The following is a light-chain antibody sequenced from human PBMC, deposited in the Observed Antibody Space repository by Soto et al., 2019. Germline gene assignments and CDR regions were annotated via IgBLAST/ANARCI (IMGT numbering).Light chain of an antibody. CDR3: QQYNSYSRA. V-gene: IGKV1-5*03. J-gene: IGKJ1*01. CDR1: QSISSW. Sequence: DIQMTQSPSTLSASVGDRVTITCRASQSISSWLAWYQQKPGKAPKLLIYKASSLESGVPSRFSGSGSGTECTLTISSMQPDDFATYYCQQYNSYSRAFVQGTKVEIK. CDR2: KAS.